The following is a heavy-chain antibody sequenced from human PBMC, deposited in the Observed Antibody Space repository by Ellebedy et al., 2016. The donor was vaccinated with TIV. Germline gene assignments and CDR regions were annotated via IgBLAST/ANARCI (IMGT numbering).Heavy chain of an antibody. J-gene: IGHJ6*02. D-gene: IGHD2-21*02. Sequence: MPSETLSLTCTVSGGSITSGSYFWGWIRQPPGKGLEWIGSLYHSGMTHYNPSLKSRITISVDTSKTQFSLELTSVTAADTAVHFCARRRGGDYYYYYHGLDVWGQGTMVTVSS. CDR3: ARRRGGDYYYYYHGLDV. CDR1: GGSITSGSYF. V-gene: IGHV4-39*01. CDR2: LYHSGMT.